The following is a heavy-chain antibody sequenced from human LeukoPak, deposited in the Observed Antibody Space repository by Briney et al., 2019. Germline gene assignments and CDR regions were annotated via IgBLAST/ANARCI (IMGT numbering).Heavy chain of an antibody. D-gene: IGHD6-13*01. CDR2: IYNNGRT. CDR1: GGSISSGDYY. CDR3: ARGRSSSWSSFDY. Sequence: SQTLSLTCTVSGGSISSGDYYWSWIRQPPGKGLEWIGYIYNNGRTYYNPSLESRVTISVDTSKNLFSLKVSSVTAADAAVYYCARGRSSSWSSFDYWGQGTLVTVSS. J-gene: IGHJ4*02. V-gene: IGHV4-30-4*01.